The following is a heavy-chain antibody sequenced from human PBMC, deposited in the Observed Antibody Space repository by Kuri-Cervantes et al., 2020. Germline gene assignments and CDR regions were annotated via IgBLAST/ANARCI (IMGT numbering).Heavy chain of an antibody. CDR3: ARDHGGIAVAGHLGY. CDR1: GFTFSDYY. D-gene: IGHD6-19*01. CDR2: ISSSGSTI. V-gene: IGHV3-11*04. Sequence: GESLKISCAASGFTFSDYYMSWIRQAPGKGLEWVSYISSSGSTIYYADSVKGRFTISRDNSKNTLYLQMNSLRAEDTAVYYCARDHGGIAVAGHLGYWGQGTLVTVSS. J-gene: IGHJ4*02.